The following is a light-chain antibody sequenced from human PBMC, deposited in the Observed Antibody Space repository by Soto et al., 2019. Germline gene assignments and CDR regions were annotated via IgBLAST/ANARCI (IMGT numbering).Light chain of an antibody. CDR3: LQDYNYPLT. V-gene: IGKV1-6*01. J-gene: IGKJ4*01. CDR1: QGIRND. CDR2: AAS. Sequence: AIQMTQSPSFLSASVGDRVTITCRASQGIRNDLFWYQQKPGKAPKLLIYAASSLQTGVPSRFSGSGSGTDFTLTISSLQPEDFATYYCLQDYNYPLTFGGGTKVDIK.